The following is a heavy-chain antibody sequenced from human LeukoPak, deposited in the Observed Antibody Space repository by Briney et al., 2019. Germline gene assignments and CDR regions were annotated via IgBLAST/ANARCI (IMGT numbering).Heavy chain of an antibody. CDR3: ARDLAGIRD. CDR1: GGSISSGGYY. V-gene: IGHV4-31*03. J-gene: IGHJ4*02. D-gene: IGHD6-13*01. Sequence: SQTLSLTCTVSGGSISSGGYYWSWIRQHPGKGLEWIGYIYYSGGAHYNPSLKSRVSISVDTSKNQFSLKLSSVTAADTAVYYCARDLAGIRDWGQGTLVTVSS. CDR2: IYYSGGA.